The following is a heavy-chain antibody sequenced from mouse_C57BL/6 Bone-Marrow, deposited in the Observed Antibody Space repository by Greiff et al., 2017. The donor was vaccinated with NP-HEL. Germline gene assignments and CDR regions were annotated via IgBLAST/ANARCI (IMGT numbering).Heavy chain of an antibody. D-gene: IGHD1-1*01. CDR2: ISNGGGST. CDR1: GFTFSDYY. J-gene: IGHJ4*01. CDR3: ARHGVLRPYAMDY. V-gene: IGHV5-12*01. Sequence: EVQLVDSGGGLVQPGGSLKLSCAASGFTFSDYYMYWVRQTPEKRLEWVAYISNGGGSTYYPDTVKGRFTISRDNAKNTLYLQMSRLKSEDTAMYYCARHGVLRPYAMDYWGQGTSVTVSS.